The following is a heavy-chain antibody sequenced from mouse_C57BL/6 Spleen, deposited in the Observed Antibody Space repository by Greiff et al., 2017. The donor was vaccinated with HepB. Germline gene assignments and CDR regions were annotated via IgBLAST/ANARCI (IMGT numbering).Heavy chain of an antibody. Sequence: EVKLEESGGDLVKPGGSLKPSCAASVFTFSSYGMSWVRQTPDKRLEWVATIISGGSYTYYPDSVKGRFTISRDNAKNTLYLQMSSLKSEDTAMYYCARLDGGYFDYWGQGTTLTVSS. CDR1: VFTFSSYG. D-gene: IGHD1-1*02. V-gene: IGHV5-6*02. CDR3: ARLDGGYFDY. J-gene: IGHJ2*01. CDR2: IISGGSYT.